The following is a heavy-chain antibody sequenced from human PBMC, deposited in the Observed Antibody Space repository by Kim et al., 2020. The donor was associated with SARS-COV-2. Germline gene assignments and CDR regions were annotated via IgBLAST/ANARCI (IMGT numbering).Heavy chain of an antibody. V-gene: IGHV1-18*04. CDR1: GYTFTSYG. CDR3: ARDPNYYGSGSYSDLFDY. CDR2: ISAYNGNT. Sequence: ASVKVSCKASGYTFTSYGISWVRQAPGQGLEWMGWISAYNGNTNYAQKLQGRVTMTTDTSTSTAYMELRSLRSDDTAVYYCARDPNYYGSGSYSDLFDYWGQGTLVTVSS. J-gene: IGHJ4*02. D-gene: IGHD3-10*01.